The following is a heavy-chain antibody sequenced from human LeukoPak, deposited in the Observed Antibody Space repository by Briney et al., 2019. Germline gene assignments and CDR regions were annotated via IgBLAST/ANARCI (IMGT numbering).Heavy chain of an antibody. V-gene: IGHV1-69*06. CDR1: GGTFSNYA. CDR3: AKVGYSSSEGPTWSHFDY. CDR2: IIPMFGTA. J-gene: IGHJ4*02. D-gene: IGHD6-6*01. Sequence: SVKVSCKASGGTFSNYAITWVRQAPGQGLEWMGGIIPMFGTANYAQKFQGRVTITADKSTSTANMELNSLRAEDTAVYYCAKVGYSSSEGPTWSHFDYWGQGTLVTVSS.